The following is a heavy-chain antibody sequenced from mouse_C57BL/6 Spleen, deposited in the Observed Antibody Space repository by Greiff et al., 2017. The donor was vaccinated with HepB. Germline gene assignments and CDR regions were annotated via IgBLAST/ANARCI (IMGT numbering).Heavy chain of an antibody. CDR2: ISDGGSYT. V-gene: IGHV5-4*03. J-gene: IGHJ4*01. D-gene: IGHD4-1*01. CDR3: ARTGTGYYAMDY. CDR1: GFTFSSYA. Sequence: DVMLVESGGGLVKPGGSLKLSCAASGFTFSSYAMSWVRQTPEKRLEWVATISDGGSYTYYPDNVKGRFTISSDNAKNNLYLQMSHLKSEDTAMYYCARTGTGYYAMDYWGQGTSVTVSS.